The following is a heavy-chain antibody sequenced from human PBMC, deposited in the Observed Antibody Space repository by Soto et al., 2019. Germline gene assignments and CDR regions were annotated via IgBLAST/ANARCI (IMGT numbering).Heavy chain of an antibody. D-gene: IGHD4-17*01. CDR3: ARGAYGETGVQAAYYFDY. CDR1: GGSISSGDYY. J-gene: IGHJ4*02. Sequence: SETLSLTCTVSGGSISSGDYYWSWIRQPPGKGLEWIGYIYYSGSTYYNPSLKSRVTISVDTSKNQFSLKLSSVTAADTAVYYCARGAYGETGVQAAYYFDYWGQGTLVTVSS. V-gene: IGHV4-30-4*01. CDR2: IYYSGST.